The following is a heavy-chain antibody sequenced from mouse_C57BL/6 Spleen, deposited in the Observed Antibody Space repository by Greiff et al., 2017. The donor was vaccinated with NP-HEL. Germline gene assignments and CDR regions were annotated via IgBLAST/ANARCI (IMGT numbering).Heavy chain of an antibody. J-gene: IGHJ4*01. CDR3: TRDRTAQAYYAMDY. D-gene: IGHD3-2*02. Sequence: EVQGVESGEGLVKPGGSLKLSCAASGFTFSSYAMSWVRQTPEKRLEWVAYISSGGDYIYYADTVKGRFTISRDNARNTLYLQMSSLKSEDTAMYYCTRDRTAQAYYAMDYWGQGTSVTVSS. V-gene: IGHV5-9-1*02. CDR2: ISSGGDYI. CDR1: GFTFSSYA.